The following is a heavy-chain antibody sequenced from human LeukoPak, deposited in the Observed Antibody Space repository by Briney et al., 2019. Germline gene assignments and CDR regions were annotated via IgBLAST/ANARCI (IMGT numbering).Heavy chain of an antibody. J-gene: IGHJ4*02. CDR2: INSDGSST. CDR1: GFTFSSYW. Sequence: HPGGSLRLSCAASGFTFSSYWMHWVRQAPGKGLVWVSRINSDGSSTSYADSVKGRFTISRDNAKNTLYLQTNSLRAEDTAVYYCARGATWNDVNYWGQGTLVTVSS. CDR3: ARGATWNDVNY. V-gene: IGHV3-74*01. D-gene: IGHD1-1*01.